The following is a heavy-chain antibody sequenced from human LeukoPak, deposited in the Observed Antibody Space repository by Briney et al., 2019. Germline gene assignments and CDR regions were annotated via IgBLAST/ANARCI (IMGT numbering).Heavy chain of an antibody. CDR2: IYHSGST. J-gene: IGHJ4*02. CDR1: GGSTSSGGYS. D-gene: IGHD3-9*01. Sequence: SETLSLTCAVSGGSTSSGGYSWSWIRQPPGKGLEWIGYIYHSGSTYYNPSLKSRVTISVDRSKNQFSLKLSSVTAADTAVYYCAAIRYFDWLLNDYWGQGTLVTVSS. V-gene: IGHV4-30-2*01. CDR3: AAIRYFDWLLNDY.